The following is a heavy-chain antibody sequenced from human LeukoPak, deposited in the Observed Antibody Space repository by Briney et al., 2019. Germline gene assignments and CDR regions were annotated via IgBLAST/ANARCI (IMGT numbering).Heavy chain of an antibody. V-gene: IGHV5-51*01. CDR3: ARRSGFSYGSFDY. Sequence: GGSLRLSCKGSGYSFTSYWIGWVRQMPGKGLEWMGIIYPGDSETRYSPSFQGQVTFSADKSINTAYLQWSSLKASDTAMYFCARRSGFSYGSFDYWGQGTLVTVSS. D-gene: IGHD5-18*01. J-gene: IGHJ4*02. CDR2: IYPGDSET. CDR1: GYSFTSYW.